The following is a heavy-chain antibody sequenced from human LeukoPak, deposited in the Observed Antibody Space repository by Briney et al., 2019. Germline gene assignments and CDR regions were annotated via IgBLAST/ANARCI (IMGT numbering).Heavy chain of an antibody. V-gene: IGHV4-39*01. Sequence: SETLSLTCTVSGGSISSSSYYWGWIRQPPGKGLEWIGSIYYSGSTYYNPSLKSPVTISVDTSKNQFSLKLSSVTAADTAVYYCARHFPGVAVAGYYFDYWGQGTLVTVSS. CDR1: GGSISSSSYY. D-gene: IGHD6-19*01. CDR3: ARHFPGVAVAGYYFDY. CDR2: IYYSGST. J-gene: IGHJ4*02.